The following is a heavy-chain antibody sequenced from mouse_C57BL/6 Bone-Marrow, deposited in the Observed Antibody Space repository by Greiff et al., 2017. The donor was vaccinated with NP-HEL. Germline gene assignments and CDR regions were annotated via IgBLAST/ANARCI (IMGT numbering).Heavy chain of an antibody. D-gene: IGHD2-5*01. CDR2: IDPSDSET. V-gene: IGHV1-52*01. CDR3: ARAYSNYGDFDY. Sequence: QVQLQQPGAELVRPGSSVKLSCKASGYTFTSYWMHWVKQRPIQGLEWIGNIDPSDSETHYNQKFKDKATLTVDKSSSTAYMQLSSLTSEDSAVYYCARAYSNYGDFDYWGQGTTLTVSS. J-gene: IGHJ2*01. CDR1: GYTFTSYW.